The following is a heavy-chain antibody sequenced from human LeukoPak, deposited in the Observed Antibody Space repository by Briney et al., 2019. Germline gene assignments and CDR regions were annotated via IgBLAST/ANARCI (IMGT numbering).Heavy chain of an antibody. CDR1: GFTFSSYS. Sequence: GGSLRLSCAASGFTFSSYSMNWVRQAPGKGLEWVSSISSSSSYIYYADSVKGRFTISRDNAKNSLYLQMNGLRAEDTAVYYCARNCRPMAAAGNGMDVWGKGTTVTVSS. J-gene: IGHJ6*04. D-gene: IGHD6-13*01. CDR3: ARNCRPMAAAGNGMDV. V-gene: IGHV3-21*01. CDR2: ISSSSSYI.